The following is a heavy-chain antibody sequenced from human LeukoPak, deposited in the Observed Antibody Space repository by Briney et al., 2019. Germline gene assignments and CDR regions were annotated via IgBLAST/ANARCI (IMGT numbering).Heavy chain of an antibody. J-gene: IGHJ2*01. CDR2: FDPGDGET. CDR3: ATAKGSMAVANWYFDL. V-gene: IGHV1-24*01. Sequence: ASVKVSCKVSGYTLTELSMHWVRQAPGKGLEWMGGFDPGDGETIYAQKFQGRVTMTEDTSTDTAYMELSSLRSEDTAVYHCATAKGSMAVANWYFDLWGRGTLVTVSS. CDR1: GYTLTELS. D-gene: IGHD6-19*01.